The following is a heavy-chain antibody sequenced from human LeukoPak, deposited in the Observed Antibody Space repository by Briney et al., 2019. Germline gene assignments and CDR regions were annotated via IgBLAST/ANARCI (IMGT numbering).Heavy chain of an antibody. CDR1: GFTFSSYT. D-gene: IGHD7-27*01. Sequence: GGSLRLSCAASGFTFSSYTMSWVRQAPGKGLEWVSTITTSDGNTYYVDSVKGRFTVSRDNSKNTLFLQMNSLRAEDTAVYYCAKDGGLWVSAHWGDSWGRGTLVTVSS. CDR2: ITTSDGNT. CDR3: AKDGGLWVSAHWGDS. V-gene: IGHV3-23*01. J-gene: IGHJ4*02.